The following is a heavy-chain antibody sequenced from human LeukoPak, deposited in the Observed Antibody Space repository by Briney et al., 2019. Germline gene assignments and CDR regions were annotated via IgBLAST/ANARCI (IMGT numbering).Heavy chain of an antibody. J-gene: IGHJ6*03. CDR3: ARDRFLSSGYYDSSGYSEPMPSDYYYMDV. CDR2: IYTSGST. D-gene: IGHD3-22*01. V-gene: IGHV4-4*07. Sequence: SETLSLTCTVSGGSISSYYWSWIRQPAGKGLEWIGRIYTSGSTNYNPSLKSRVTMSVDTSKNQFSLKLSSVTAADTAVYYCARDRFLSSGYYDSSGYSEPMPSDYYYMDVWGKGTTVTVSS. CDR1: GGSISSYY.